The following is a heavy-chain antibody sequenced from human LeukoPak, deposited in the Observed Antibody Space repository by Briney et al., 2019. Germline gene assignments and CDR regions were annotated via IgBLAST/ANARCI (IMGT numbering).Heavy chain of an antibody. CDR1: GGTFSSYA. D-gene: IGHD6-19*01. J-gene: IGHJ3*02. CDR3: ASSSGWVRAFDI. V-gene: IGHV1-69*06. CDR2: IIPIFGTA. Sequence: SVKVSCKASGGTFSSYAISWVRQAPGQGLEWMGGIIPIFGTANYAQKFQGRVTITADKSTSTAYMELSSLRSEDTAVYYCASSSGWVRAFDIWGQGTMVTVSS.